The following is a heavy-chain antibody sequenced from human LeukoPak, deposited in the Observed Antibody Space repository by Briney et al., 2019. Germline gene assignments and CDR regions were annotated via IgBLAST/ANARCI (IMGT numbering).Heavy chain of an antibody. Sequence: VASVKVSCKASGYTFTSYDINWVRQATGQGLEWMGWMNPNSGNTGYAQKFQGRVTMTRDTSISTAYMELSRLRSDDTAVYYCAREQYYDFWSGSDQYYYYYGMDVWGQGTTVTVSS. J-gene: IGHJ6*02. CDR3: AREQYYDFWSGSDQYYYYYGMDV. CDR1: GYTFTSYD. V-gene: IGHV1-8*01. D-gene: IGHD3-3*01. CDR2: MNPNSGNT.